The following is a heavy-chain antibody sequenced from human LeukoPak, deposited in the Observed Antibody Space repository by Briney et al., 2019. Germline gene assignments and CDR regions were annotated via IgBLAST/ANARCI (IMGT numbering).Heavy chain of an antibody. Sequence: ASVKVSCKASGYTFTGYYMHWARQAPGQGLEWMGWINPNSGGTNYAQKFQGRVTMTRDTSISTAYMELSRLRSDDTAVYYCARAVDSYGYLDYWGQGTLVTVSS. CDR2: INPNSGGT. J-gene: IGHJ4*02. V-gene: IGHV1-2*02. CDR3: ARAVDSYGYLDY. D-gene: IGHD5-18*01. CDR1: GYTFTGYY.